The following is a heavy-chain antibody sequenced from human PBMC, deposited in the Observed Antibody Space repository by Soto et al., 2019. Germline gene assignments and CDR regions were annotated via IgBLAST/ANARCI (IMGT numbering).Heavy chain of an antibody. J-gene: IGHJ5*02. CDR2: ISYTGST. D-gene: IGHD5-12*01. V-gene: IGHV4-59*01. CDR1: GDSITGYY. CDR3: ARDLFRGYFNWFDP. Sequence: SETLSLTCTVSGDSITGYYWSWIRQPPGKTLEWIGYISYTGSTNYNPSLNSRLTLSLDSSKNQFSLKLTSVTAADTAVYYCARDLFRGYFNWFDPWGQGTLVTVSS.